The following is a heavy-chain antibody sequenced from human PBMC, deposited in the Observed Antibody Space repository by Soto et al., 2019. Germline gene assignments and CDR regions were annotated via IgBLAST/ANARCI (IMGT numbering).Heavy chain of an antibody. Sequence: PGGSLRLSCAGSGFTCTSHGMNWVRQAPGKGLEWVSHITSGSSSKYYADSVKGRFTISRDNAKKSVYLQMNSLRDEDTAVYYCVRDQRDGSGTNYYALDVWGQGTTVTVSS. D-gene: IGHD3-10*01. CDR1: GFTCTSHG. V-gene: IGHV3-48*02. CDR2: ITSGSSSK. CDR3: VRDQRDGSGTNYYALDV. J-gene: IGHJ6*02.